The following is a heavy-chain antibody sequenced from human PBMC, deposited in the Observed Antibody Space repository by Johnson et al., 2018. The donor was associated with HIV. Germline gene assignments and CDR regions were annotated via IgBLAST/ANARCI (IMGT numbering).Heavy chain of an antibody. CDR3: AREGATIEGRSTFDI. J-gene: IGHJ3*02. CDR1: GFSFSSYG. Sequence: VQLVESGGGVVQPGRSLRVSCAASGFSFSSYGMHWVRQAPGKGLEWVAVISHDGSNKYYADSVKGRFTISRDISKNTLYLQMNSLRAEDTAVYYCAREGATIEGRSTFDIWGPGTMVTVSS. D-gene: IGHD5-24*01. CDR2: ISHDGSNK. V-gene: IGHV3-30*03.